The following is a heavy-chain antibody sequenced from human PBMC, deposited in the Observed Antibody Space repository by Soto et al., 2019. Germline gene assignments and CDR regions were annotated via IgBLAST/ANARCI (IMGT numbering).Heavy chain of an antibody. CDR2: ISAYNGNT. V-gene: IGHV1-18*01. CDR1: GYTFTSYG. D-gene: IGHD3-3*01. Sequence: ASVKVSCKASGYTFTSYGISWVRQAPGQGLEWMGWISAYNGNTNYAQKLQGRVTMTTDTSTSTAYMELRSLRSDDTAVYYCARGDVRITIFGVVMTYGMDVWGQGTTVTVSS. CDR3: ARGDVRITIFGVVMTYGMDV. J-gene: IGHJ6*02.